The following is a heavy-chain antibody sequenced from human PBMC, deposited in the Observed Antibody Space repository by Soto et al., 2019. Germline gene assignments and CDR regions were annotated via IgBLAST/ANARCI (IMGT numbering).Heavy chain of an antibody. CDR3: ARGDYGDYVYY. CDR1: GGSFSGYY. D-gene: IGHD4-17*01. V-gene: IGHV4-34*01. CDR2: INHSGST. J-gene: IGHJ4*02. Sequence: PSETLSLTCAVYGGSFSGYYWSWIRQPPGKGLEWIGEINHSGSTNYNPSLKSRVTISVDTSKNQFSLKLSSVTAADTAVYYCARGDYGDYVYYWGQGTLVTVSS.